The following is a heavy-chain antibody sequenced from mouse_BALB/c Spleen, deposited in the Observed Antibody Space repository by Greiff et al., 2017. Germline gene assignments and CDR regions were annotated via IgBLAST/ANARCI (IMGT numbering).Heavy chain of an antibody. CDR1: GFSLTSYG. V-gene: IGHV2-2*02. J-gene: IGHJ2*01. CDR2: IWSGGST. D-gene: IGHD1-2*01. Sequence: VQLQQSGPGLVQPSQSLSITCTVSGFSLTSYGVHWVRQSPGKGLEWLGVIWSGGSTDYNAAFISRLSISKDNSKSQVFFKMTSLQANDTAIYYCARAFTTATFFDYWGQGTTLTVSS. CDR3: ARAFTTATFFDY.